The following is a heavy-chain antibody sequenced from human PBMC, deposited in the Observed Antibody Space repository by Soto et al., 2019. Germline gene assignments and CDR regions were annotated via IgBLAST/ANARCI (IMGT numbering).Heavy chain of an antibody. CDR2: ISCSGGST. Sequence: GGSLRLSCAASGFTFSSYAMSWVRQAPGKGLDCVSAISCSGGSTYYAASVKGRFTISRDNSKITLYLHMNSLRAKDTAVYYCATISPMIVGVMPKSNYLDPWGQRTLVTDAS. D-gene: IGHD3-22*01. CDR1: GFTFSSYA. J-gene: IGHJ5*02. CDR3: ATISPMIVGVMPKSNYLDP. V-gene: IGHV3-23*01.